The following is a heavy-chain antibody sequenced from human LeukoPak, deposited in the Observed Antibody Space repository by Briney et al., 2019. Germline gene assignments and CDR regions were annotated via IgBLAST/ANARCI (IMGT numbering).Heavy chain of an antibody. Sequence: GGSLRLSCAASGFTFSSYSMNWVRQAPGKGLEWVSYISSSSSTIYYADSVKGRFTISRDNAKNSLYLQINSLRAEDTAVYYCATKHDYGDLDAFDIWGQGTMVTVSS. CDR1: GFTFSSYS. J-gene: IGHJ3*02. CDR2: ISSSSSTI. D-gene: IGHD4-17*01. CDR3: ATKHDYGDLDAFDI. V-gene: IGHV3-48*01.